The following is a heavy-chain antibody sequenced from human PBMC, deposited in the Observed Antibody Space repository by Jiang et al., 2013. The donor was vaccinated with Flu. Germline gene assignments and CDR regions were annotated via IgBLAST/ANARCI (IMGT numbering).Heavy chain of an antibody. CDR3: ARAAGPNSGYYVPSSPHPDY. D-gene: IGHD3-22*01. CDR1: GFTFSSYA. Sequence: GFTFSSYAMHWVRQAPGKGLEWVAVISYDGSNKYYADSVKGRFTISRDNSKNTLYLQMNSLRAEDTAVYYCARAAGPNSGYYVPSSPHPDYWGQGTLVTVSS. V-gene: IGHV3-30-3*01. J-gene: IGHJ4*02. CDR2: ISYDGSNK.